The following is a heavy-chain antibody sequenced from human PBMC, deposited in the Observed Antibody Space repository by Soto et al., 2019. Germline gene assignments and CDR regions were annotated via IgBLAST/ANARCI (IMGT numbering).Heavy chain of an antibody. D-gene: IGHD3-22*01. J-gene: IGHJ5*02. CDR1: GGTFSSYA. CDR2: IIPIFGTA. CDR3: ARAGSYDSSGYYQNWFDP. Sequence: SVKVSCKASGGTFSSYAISWVRQAPGQGLEWMGGIIPIFGTANYAQKFQGRVTITADESTSTAYMELSSLRSEDTAVYYCARAGSYDSSGYYQNWFDPWGQGTLVTVSS. V-gene: IGHV1-69*13.